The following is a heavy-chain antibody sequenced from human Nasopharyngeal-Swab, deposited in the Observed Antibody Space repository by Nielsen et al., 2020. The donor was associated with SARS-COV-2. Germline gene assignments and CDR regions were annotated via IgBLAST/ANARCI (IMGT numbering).Heavy chain of an antibody. J-gene: IGHJ4*02. CDR2: FDPEDGET. CDR1: GFTFSTYT. V-gene: IGHV1-24*01. D-gene: IGHD1-26*01. CDR3: TTVAGSYGRFDY. Sequence: GESLKISCAASGFTFSTYTMHWVRQAPGKGLEWVGGFDPEDGETIYAQKFQGRVTMTEDTSTDTAYMELSSLTSEDTAVYYCTTVAGSYGRFDYWGQGTLVTVSS.